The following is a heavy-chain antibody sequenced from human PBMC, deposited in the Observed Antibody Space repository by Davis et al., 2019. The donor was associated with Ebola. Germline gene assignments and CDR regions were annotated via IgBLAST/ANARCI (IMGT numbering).Heavy chain of an antibody. CDR3: ARGGVDGSSWMRRYYYGMDV. J-gene: IGHJ6*02. CDR2: ISAYNGNT. D-gene: IGHD6-13*01. Sequence: ASVKVSCKTSGYNFTNYGISWVRQAPGQGFEWMGWISAYNGNTKYAQKLQGRVTMTTDTSTSTAYMELRSLRSDDTAVYYSARGGVDGSSWMRRYYYGMDVWGQGTTVTVSS. V-gene: IGHV1-18*01. CDR1: GYNFTNYG.